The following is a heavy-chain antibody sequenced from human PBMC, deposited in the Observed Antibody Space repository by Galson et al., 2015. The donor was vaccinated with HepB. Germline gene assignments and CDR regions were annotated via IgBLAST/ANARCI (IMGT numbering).Heavy chain of an antibody. CDR2: IRSGDGTT. CDR1: GFNFSDYY. CDR3: ARSPVRRYTIFGVVQGLDV. Sequence: SLRLSCATSGFNFSDYYMNWVRQAPGKGLEWVSYIRSGDGTTYYADSVKGRFTISRDNARNSLYLQMNSLRAEDTAVYYCARSPVRRYTIFGVVQGLDVWGQGTTVTVSS. D-gene: IGHD3-3*01. J-gene: IGHJ6*02. V-gene: IGHV3-11*01.